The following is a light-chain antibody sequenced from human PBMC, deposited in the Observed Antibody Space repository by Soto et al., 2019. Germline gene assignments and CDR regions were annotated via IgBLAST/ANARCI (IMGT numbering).Light chain of an antibody. J-gene: IGKJ1*01. Sequence: EIVLTQSPGTLSLSPGDRATLSCRASQSVSSSYLAWYQHKPGQAPRLVFYGASTRAPGIPDRFSGSGSGTDSNLTISRLEPEDFAVYYYHHYGRSPGTLGQGTKVEVK. V-gene: IGKV3-20*01. CDR3: HHYGRSPGT. CDR2: GAS. CDR1: QSVSSSY.